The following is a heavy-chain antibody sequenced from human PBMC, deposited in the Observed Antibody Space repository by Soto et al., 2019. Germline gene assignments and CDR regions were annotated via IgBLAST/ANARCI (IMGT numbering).Heavy chain of an antibody. CDR1: GYTFTGYY. J-gene: IGHJ6*02. V-gene: IGHV1-2*02. Sequence: EASVKVSCKASGYTFTGYYMHWVRQAPGQGLEWMGWINPNSGGTNYAQKFQGRVTMTRDTSISTAYMELSRLRSDDTAVYYCARDSGYGSGSYNPGYYGMDVWGQGTTVTVSS. CDR3: ARDSGYGSGSYNPGYYGMDV. D-gene: IGHD3-10*01. CDR2: INPNSGGT.